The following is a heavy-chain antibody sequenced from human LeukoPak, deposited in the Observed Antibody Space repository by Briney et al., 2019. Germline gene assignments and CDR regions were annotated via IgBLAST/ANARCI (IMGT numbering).Heavy chain of an antibody. CDR1: GGSISSGSYY. D-gene: IGHD3-3*01. CDR2: IYTSGST. V-gene: IGHV4-61*02. J-gene: IGHJ3*02. Sequence: PSQTLSLTCTVSGGSISSGSYYWSWIRQPAGKGLEWIGRIYTSGSTNYNPSLKSRVTISVDTSKNQFSLKLSSVTAADTAVYYCARGAHDFWSGDASGAFDIWGQGTMVTVSS. CDR3: ARGAHDFWSGDASGAFDI.